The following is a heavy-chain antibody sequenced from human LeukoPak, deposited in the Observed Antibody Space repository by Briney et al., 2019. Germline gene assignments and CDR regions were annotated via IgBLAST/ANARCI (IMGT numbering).Heavy chain of an antibody. V-gene: IGHV4-34*01. CDR3: ARGGGNYYMDV. J-gene: IGHJ6*03. CDR2: INHSGST. D-gene: IGHD1-26*01. CDR1: VGSFSGYY. Sequence: SETLSLTCAVYVGSFSGYYWSWIRQPPGKGLEWIGEINHSGSTNYNPSLRSRVTISVDTSKNQFSLKLSSVTAADTALYYCARGGGNYYMDVWDKGTTVTISS.